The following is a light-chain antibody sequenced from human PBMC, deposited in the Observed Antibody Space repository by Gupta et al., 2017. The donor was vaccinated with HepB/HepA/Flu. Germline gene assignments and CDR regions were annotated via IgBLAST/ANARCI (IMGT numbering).Light chain of an antibody. CDR2: GAS. V-gene: IGKV3-20*01. Sequence: EIVSMQSPVTLSLSPGERANLSCRASQSVTSNYLVWYQQKPGQASRLLIYGASSRAACIPSRFISSGSWTDFTLTISRLEPDDFAVYYCQLYGSSPLWTFGQGTKVEMK. CDR1: QSVTSNY. J-gene: IGKJ1*01. CDR3: QLYGSSPLWT.